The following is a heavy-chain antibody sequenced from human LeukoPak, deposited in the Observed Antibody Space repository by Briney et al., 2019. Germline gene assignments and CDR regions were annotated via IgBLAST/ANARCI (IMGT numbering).Heavy chain of an antibody. CDR3: HISSRTPIVDAFDI. CDR2: ISYDGSNK. J-gene: IGHJ3*02. D-gene: IGHD6-13*01. CDR1: GFTFSSYA. V-gene: IGHV3-30-3*01. Sequence: GGSLRLSCAASGFTFSSYAMHWVRQAPGKGLEWVAVISYDGSNKYYADSVKGRFTISRDNSKNTLYPQMNSLRAEDTAVYYCHISSRTPIVDAFDIWGQGTMVTVSS.